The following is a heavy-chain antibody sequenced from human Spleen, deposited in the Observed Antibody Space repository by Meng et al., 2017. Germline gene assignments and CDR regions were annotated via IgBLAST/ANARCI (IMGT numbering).Heavy chain of an antibody. CDR2: INHSGST. J-gene: IGHJ4*02. V-gene: IGHV4-34*01. CDR1: VGSFSDYY. Sequence: QVALSRWVRGSSRPSDALSPTRFVSVGSFSDYYGSWIRQPPGKGLEWIGEINHSGSTNYNPSLESRATISVDTSQNNLSLKLSSVTAADSAVYYCARGPTTMAHDFDYWGQGTLVTVSS. CDR3: ARGPTTMAHDFDY. D-gene: IGHD4-11*01.